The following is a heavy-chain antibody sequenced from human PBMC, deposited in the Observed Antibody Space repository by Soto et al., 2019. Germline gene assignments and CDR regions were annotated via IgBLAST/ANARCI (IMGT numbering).Heavy chain of an antibody. CDR2: ITGSGDIT. CDR3: AKEEDSGGYKGFSFDF. J-gene: IGHJ4*02. Sequence: GGSLRLSCAASGFTFTFYTMSWVRQAPGKGLQWVSGITGSGDITYYADSVKDRFTISRDNSKNTLYLQMNSLRAEDTAVYYCAKEEDSGGYKGFSFDFWGQGALVTVSS. CDR1: GFTFTFYT. V-gene: IGHV3-23*01. D-gene: IGHD3-22*01.